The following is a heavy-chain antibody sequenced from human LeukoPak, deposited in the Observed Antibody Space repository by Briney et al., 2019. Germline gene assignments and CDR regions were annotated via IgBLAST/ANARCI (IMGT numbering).Heavy chain of an antibody. CDR3: VAGTPLDY. V-gene: IGHV3-48*02. Sequence: EWISYISSISSTIYYADSVKGRFTISRDNAKNSLYLQMNSLRDEDTAVYYCVAGTPLDYWGQGTLVTVSS. J-gene: IGHJ4*02. D-gene: IGHD6-13*01. CDR2: ISSISSTI.